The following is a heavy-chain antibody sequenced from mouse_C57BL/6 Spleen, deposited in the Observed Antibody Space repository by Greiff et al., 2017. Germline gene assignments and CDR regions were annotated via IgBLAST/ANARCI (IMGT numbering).Heavy chain of an antibody. CDR1: GYTFTSYW. CDR2: IYPGSGST. CDR3: ARNTAVGRTFDY. V-gene: IGHV1-55*01. Sequence: VQLQQPGAELVKPGASVKMSCKASGYTFTSYWITWVKQRPGQGLEWIGDIYPGSGSTNYNEKFKSKATLTVDTSSSTAYMQLSSLTSEDSAVXYCARNTAVGRTFDYWGQGTTLTVSS. D-gene: IGHD1-1*01. J-gene: IGHJ2*01.